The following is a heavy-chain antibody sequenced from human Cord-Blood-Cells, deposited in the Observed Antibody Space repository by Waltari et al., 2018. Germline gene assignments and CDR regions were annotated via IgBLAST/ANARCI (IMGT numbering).Heavy chain of an antibody. Sequence: EVQLVESGGGLVKPGGPLRSACAAHGIIFRAAWMSGAHPAHRKGLEWVGCIKSKTDGGTTDYAAPVKGMFTISRDDAKNTLYLQMNSLKTEDTAVYYCTTDIVVPAANAFDIWGQGTMVTVSS. V-gene: IGHV3-15*01. CDR3: TTDIVVPAANAFDI. CDR1: GIIFRAAW. D-gene: IGHD2-2*01. J-gene: IGHJ3*02. CDR2: IKSKTDGGTT.